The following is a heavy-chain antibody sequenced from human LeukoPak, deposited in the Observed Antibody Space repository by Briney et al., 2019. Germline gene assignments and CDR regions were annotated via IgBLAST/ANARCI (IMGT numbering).Heavy chain of an antibody. CDR3: ATHSFGWYFDL. CDR1: GFTFSSYW. Sequence: PGGSLRLSCAASGFTFSSYWMHWVRQAPGKGLVWVSRINSDGSSTSYADSVKGRFTISRDNAKNTLYLQMNSLRAEDTAVYYCATHSFGWYFDLSGRGTLVTVSS. D-gene: IGHD2-15*01. CDR2: INSDGSST. J-gene: IGHJ2*01. V-gene: IGHV3-74*01.